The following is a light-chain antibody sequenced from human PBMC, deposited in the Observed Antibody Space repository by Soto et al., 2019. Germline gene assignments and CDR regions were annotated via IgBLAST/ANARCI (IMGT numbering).Light chain of an antibody. CDR2: EVS. CDR3: GSYSSSRTPYV. V-gene: IGLV2-14*01. CDR1: TSDVGRYNL. J-gene: IGLJ1*01. Sequence: QSALTQPASVSASPGQSITISCTGTTSDVGRYNLVSWYQHHPGKAPKLIIYEVSDRPSGVSNRFSGSKSGNTAYLTISALRADDEADYFCGSYSSSRTPYVLGTGTKLTVL.